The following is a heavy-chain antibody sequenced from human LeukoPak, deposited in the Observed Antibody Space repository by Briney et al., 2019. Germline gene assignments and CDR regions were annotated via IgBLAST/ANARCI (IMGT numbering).Heavy chain of an antibody. J-gene: IGHJ5*02. V-gene: IGHV3-30*03. D-gene: IGHD3-10*01. CDR2: ISYDGSNK. CDR3: ARDYVSGSFGP. CDR1: GSTFSSYN. Sequence: PGGSLRLSCAASGSTFSSYNMNWVRQAPGKGLEWVAVISYDGSNKYYADSVKGRFTVSRDNSKNTLYLQVNSLRVEDTAVYYCARDYVSGSFGPWGQGTLVTVSS.